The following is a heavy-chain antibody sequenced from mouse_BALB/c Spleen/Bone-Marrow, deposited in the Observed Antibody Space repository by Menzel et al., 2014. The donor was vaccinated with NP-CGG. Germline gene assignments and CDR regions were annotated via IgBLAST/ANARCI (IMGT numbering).Heavy chain of an antibody. CDR3: ARFPMDY. V-gene: IGHV7-3*02. CDR1: GFTFTDYY. J-gene: IGHJ4*01. CDR2: IRNKAYGYTT. Sequence: VKLVESGGGLVQPGGSLRLSCTTSGFTFTDYYMSWVRQPPGKALEWLAFIRNKAYGYTTEYSASVRGRFTISRDNSQSILYLQMNTLRAEDSATYYCARFPMDYWGQGTSVTVSS.